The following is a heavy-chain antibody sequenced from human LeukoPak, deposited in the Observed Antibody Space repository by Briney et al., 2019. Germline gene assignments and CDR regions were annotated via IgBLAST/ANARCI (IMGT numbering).Heavy chain of an antibody. V-gene: IGHV3-43*02. CDR2: ISGDGGST. D-gene: IGHD6-19*01. J-gene: IGHJ4*02. CDR1: GFTFDDYA. Sequence: GGSLRLSCAASGFTFDDYAMHWVRQAPGKGLEWVSLISGDGGSTYYADSVKGRFTISRDKSKNSLYLQMNSLRTEDTALYYCAKDIGYSSGWYYFDYWGQGTLVTVSS. CDR3: AKDIGYSSGWYYFDY.